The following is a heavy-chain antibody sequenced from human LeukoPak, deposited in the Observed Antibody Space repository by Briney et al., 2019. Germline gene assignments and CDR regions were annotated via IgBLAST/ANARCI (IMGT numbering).Heavy chain of an antibody. D-gene: IGHD6-19*01. CDR3: ARCLFFPSGWYYFDY. CDR2: IYYSGST. Sequence: SETLSLSCTVSVGSISSSSYDWGWIRQLPGKGLEWIGNIYYSGSTYYNPSLKSRVTISVDTSKNQFSLKLSSVTAADTAVYYCARCLFFPSGWYYFDYWGQGTLVTVSS. V-gene: IGHV4-39*07. J-gene: IGHJ4*02. CDR1: VGSISSSSYD.